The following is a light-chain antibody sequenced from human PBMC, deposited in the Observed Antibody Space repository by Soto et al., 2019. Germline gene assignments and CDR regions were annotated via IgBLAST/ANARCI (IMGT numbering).Light chain of an antibody. CDR2: GNS. V-gene: IGLV1-40*01. J-gene: IGLJ3*02. CDR1: SSNIGAGYD. Sequence: QSVLTQPPSVSGAPGQRVTISCTGSSSNIGAGYDGHWYQQLPGTAPKLLIYGNSNRPSGVPDRFSGSKSGTSASLAITGLQAEDEADYYCKSYDSSLSGSWVFGGGTKVTVL. CDR3: KSYDSSLSGSWV.